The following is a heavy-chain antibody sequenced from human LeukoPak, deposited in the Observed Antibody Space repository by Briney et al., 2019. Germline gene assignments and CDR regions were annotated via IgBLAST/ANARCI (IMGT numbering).Heavy chain of an antibody. CDR3: ASRLTGQAPAPPTN. Sequence: GGSLRLSCAASGFTFSSYAMSWVRQAPGKGLEWVSAISGSGGSTYYADSVKGRFIISRDNSKSTLYLQMNSLGAEDTAMYYCASRLTGQAPAPPTNWGQGTLVTVSS. CDR1: GFTFSSYA. D-gene: IGHD3-9*01. V-gene: IGHV3-23*01. CDR2: ISGSGGST. J-gene: IGHJ4*02.